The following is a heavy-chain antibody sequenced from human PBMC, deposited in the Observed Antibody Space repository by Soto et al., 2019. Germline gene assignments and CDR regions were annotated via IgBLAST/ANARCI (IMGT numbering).Heavy chain of an antibody. V-gene: IGHV3-23*01. CDR3: AKGQGSGWYEAFDY. CDR1: GFTFSIYA. CDR2: ISGSGGST. Sequence: GGSLRLSCAASGFTFSIYAMSWVRQAPGKGLEWVSAISGSGGSTYYADSVKGRFTISRDNSKNTLYLQMNSLGAEDTAVYYCAKGQGSGWYEAFDYWGQGTLVTVSS. D-gene: IGHD6-19*01. J-gene: IGHJ4*02.